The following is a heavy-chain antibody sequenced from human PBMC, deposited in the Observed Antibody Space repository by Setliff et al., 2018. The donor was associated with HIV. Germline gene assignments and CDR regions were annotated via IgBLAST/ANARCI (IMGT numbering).Heavy chain of an antibody. J-gene: IGHJ4*02. Sequence: GASVMVSCKASGCTFNHYALSWVRQAPGQRPEWMGGTNPQSDIANCAQRFQGRVTITADHSTTTTYMELTSLRADDTAVYYCVRVGPWYYARSGYLASWDYWGQGTLVTVSS. D-gene: IGHD3-22*01. CDR3: VRVGPWYYARSGYLASWDY. CDR2: TNPQSDIA. CDR1: GCTFNHYA. V-gene: IGHV1-69*10.